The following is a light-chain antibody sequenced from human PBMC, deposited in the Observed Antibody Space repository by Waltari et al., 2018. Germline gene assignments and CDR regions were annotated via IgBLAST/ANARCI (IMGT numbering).Light chain of an antibody. Sequence: EIVLTQSPGTLSLSPGERATLSCRASQSVSSSYLAWYQQKPGQAPRLLRYGASSRATGLPDRFSGSGSGTDFTLTISRLEPEDFAVYYCQQYGSSPPYTFGQGTKLEIK. V-gene: IGKV3-20*01. CDR2: GAS. CDR1: QSVSSSY. CDR3: QQYGSSPPYT. J-gene: IGKJ2*01.